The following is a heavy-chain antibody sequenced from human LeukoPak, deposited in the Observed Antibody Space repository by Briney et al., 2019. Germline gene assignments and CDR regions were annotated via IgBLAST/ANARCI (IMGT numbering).Heavy chain of an antibody. D-gene: IGHD6-13*01. J-gene: IGHJ5*02. Sequence: PGRSLRLSCAASGFTFDDYAMHWVRQAPGKGLEWVSGISWNSGSIGYADSVKGQFTISRDNAKNSLYLQMNSLRAEDTALYYCAKDIEAAGTRLGWFDPWGQGTLVTVSS. V-gene: IGHV3-9*01. CDR2: ISWNSGSI. CDR1: GFTFDDYA. CDR3: AKDIEAAGTRLGWFDP.